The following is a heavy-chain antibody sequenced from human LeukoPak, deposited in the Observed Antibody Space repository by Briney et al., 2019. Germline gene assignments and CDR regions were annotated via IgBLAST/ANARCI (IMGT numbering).Heavy chain of an antibody. CDR1: GYTFTGYY. Sequence: ASVKVSCKASGYTFTGYYMHWVRQAPGQGLEWMGWINPNSGGTNYAQKFQGRVTMTEDTSTDTAYMELSSLRSEDTAVYYCATGSIAARHYYYGMDVWGQGTTVTVSS. V-gene: IGHV1-2*02. J-gene: IGHJ6*02. D-gene: IGHD6-6*01. CDR3: ATGSIAARHYYYGMDV. CDR2: INPNSGGT.